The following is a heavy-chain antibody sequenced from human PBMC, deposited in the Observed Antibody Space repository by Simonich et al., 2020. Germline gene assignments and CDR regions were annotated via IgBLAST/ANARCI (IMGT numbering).Heavy chain of an antibody. D-gene: IGHD1-1*01. CDR1: GGSFSGYY. J-gene: IGHJ3*02. Sequence: QVQLQQWGAGLLKPSETLSLTCAVYGGSFSGYYWSWIRQPPGKGLEWIGEINHSGRTNYNPTLKGRVNISVATAKNQFSLKLSSVTAADTAVYYCARGKGWKNAFDIWGQGTMVTVSS. CDR2: INHSGRT. V-gene: IGHV4-34*01. CDR3: ARGKGWKNAFDI.